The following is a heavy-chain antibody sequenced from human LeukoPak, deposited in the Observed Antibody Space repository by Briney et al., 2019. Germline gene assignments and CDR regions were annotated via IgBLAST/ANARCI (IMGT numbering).Heavy chain of an antibody. V-gene: IGHV3-74*01. CDR3: ARPIVTTINSLDD. Sequence: GGSLRLSCEASGFTLSSSWMHWVRQAPGKGLVWVSRIINDGSDASYADSVKGRFTISRDNAKNTLYLQMNSLRAEDTAIYYCARPIVTTINSLDDWGQGTLVTVSS. CDR1: GFTLSSSW. CDR2: IINDGSDA. D-gene: IGHD5-12*01. J-gene: IGHJ4*02.